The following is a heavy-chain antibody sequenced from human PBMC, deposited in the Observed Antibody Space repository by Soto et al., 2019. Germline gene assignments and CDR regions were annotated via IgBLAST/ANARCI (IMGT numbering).Heavy chain of an antibody. Sequence: AGGSLRLSCADSGFTFSSYWMSWVRQAPGKGLEWVAYIKQDGSQKDYVDSVKGRFTIPRDNAKNSLYLQMNSLRAEDTAVYYCATYHPFDYWAQGTLVTGSS. CDR1: GFTFSSYW. J-gene: IGHJ4*02. D-gene: IGHD2-2*01. CDR3: ATYHPFDY. CDR2: IKQDGSQK. V-gene: IGHV3-7*03.